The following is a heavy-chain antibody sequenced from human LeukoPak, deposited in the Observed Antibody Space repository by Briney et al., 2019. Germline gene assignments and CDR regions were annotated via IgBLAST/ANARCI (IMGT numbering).Heavy chain of an antibody. J-gene: IGHJ4*02. Sequence: GGSLRLSCAASGFTFSSYAMSWVRQAPGKGLEWVSAISGSGGSTYYADSVKGRFTISGDNSKNTLYLQMDSLRAEDTAVYYCAKGDPGPYDFWSGYYTPFDYWGQGTLVTVSS. CDR3: AKGDPGPYDFWSGYYTPFDY. CDR2: ISGSGGST. CDR1: GFTFSSYA. V-gene: IGHV3-23*01. D-gene: IGHD3-3*01.